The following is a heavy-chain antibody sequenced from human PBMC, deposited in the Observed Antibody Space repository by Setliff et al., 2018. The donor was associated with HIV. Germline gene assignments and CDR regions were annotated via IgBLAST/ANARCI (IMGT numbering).Heavy chain of an antibody. D-gene: IGHD3-3*01. CDR3: ARGSYRGSGFFVRYFDF. V-gene: IGHV4-38-2*01. Sequence: SETLSLTCAVSGYSISSGFYWGWIRQPPGKGLEWIGSIYHSGSTYYNPSLRSRVTISVDRSKNQFFLRLTSVTAADTTVYYCARGSYRGSGFFVRYFDFWGQGSLVTVSS. CDR1: GYSISSGFY. CDR2: IYHSGST. J-gene: IGHJ4*02.